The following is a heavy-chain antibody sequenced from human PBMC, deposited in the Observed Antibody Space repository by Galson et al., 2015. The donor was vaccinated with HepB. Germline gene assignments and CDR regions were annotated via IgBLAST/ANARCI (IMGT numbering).Heavy chain of an antibody. D-gene: IGHD6-13*01. CDR1: GFTFSSYA. V-gene: IGHV3-23*01. CDR3: AKVRYSSSWYPVPEFDY. CDR2: ISGSGGST. Sequence: SLRLSCAASGFTFSSYAMSWVRQAPGKGLEWVSAISGSGGSTYYADSVKGRFTISRDNSKNTLYLQMNSLRAEDTAVYYCAKVRYSSSWYPVPEFDYWGQGTLVTVSS. J-gene: IGHJ4*02.